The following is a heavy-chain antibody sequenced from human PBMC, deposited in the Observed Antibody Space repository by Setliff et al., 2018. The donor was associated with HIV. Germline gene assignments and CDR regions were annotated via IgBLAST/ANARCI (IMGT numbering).Heavy chain of an antibody. Sequence: GASVKVSCKASGGTFSNHAATWVRQAPGQGLEWLGTIIPLFGATNYALKFHGRVTITTDESASTSYMELSSLTSEDTAVYYCAKDLLANAPTESNLWFGEFKSRNTFNIWGQGTMVTVSS. V-gene: IGHV1-69*05. CDR1: GGTFSNHA. J-gene: IGHJ3*02. CDR2: IIPLFGAT. D-gene: IGHD3-10*01. CDR3: AKDLLANAPTESNLWFGEFKSRNTFNI.